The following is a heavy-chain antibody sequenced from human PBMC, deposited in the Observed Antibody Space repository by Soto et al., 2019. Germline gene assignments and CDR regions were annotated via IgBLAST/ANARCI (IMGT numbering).Heavy chain of an antibody. CDR3: AKDVRTQKKNI. Sequence: PGGSLRLSCAASGFTFSSSAMSWVRQAPGKGLEWVSAISGSGGSTYYADSVKGRFTISRDNSKNTLYRQINSLRAEDTAVYYCAKDVRTQKKNILGQGTMVTVSS. CDR1: GFTFSSSA. CDR2: ISGSGGST. J-gene: IGHJ3*02. V-gene: IGHV3-23*01.